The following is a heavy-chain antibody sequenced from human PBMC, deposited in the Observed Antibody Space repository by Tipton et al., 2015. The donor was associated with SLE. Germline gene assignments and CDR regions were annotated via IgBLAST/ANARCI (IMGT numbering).Heavy chain of an antibody. CDR1: GASISTHY. Sequence: TLSLTCTVSGASISTHYWSWIRQPPGKGLEWIGYISYTGNTNFNPSLKSRVTMSVATSKNQFFLRLTSVTAADTAMYYCARDSAVNFWYFDLWGRGTLVTVSS. V-gene: IGHV4-59*11. CDR3: ARDSAVNFWYFDL. J-gene: IGHJ2*01. CDR2: ISYTGNT.